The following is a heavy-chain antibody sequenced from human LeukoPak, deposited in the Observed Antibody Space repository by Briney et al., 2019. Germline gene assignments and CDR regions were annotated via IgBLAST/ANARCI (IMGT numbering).Heavy chain of an antibody. CDR1: GGSISSTSYY. J-gene: IGHJ4*02. D-gene: IGHD6-19*01. Sequence: SETLSLTCTVSGGSISSTSYYWAWIRQSPGKGLEWIGSIYYSGSTNYNPSLKSRVTMSVDTSKNQFSLKLSSVTAADTAVYYCARSPGYSSGQFDYWGQGTLVTVSS. V-gene: IGHV4-39*07. CDR2: IYYSGST. CDR3: ARSPGYSSGQFDY.